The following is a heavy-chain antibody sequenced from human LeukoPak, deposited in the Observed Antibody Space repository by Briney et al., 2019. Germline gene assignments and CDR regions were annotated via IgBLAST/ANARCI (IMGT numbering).Heavy chain of an antibody. Sequence: GGSLRLSCAASGFTFSSYAMSWVRQAPGKGLEWVSTISGSGGSTYYADSVKGRFTISRENSKNTLYLQMNSLRAKDTAVYYCAKGYYYDISGYFIADYWGQGTLVTVSS. CDR3: AKGYYYDISGYFIADY. CDR2: ISGSGGST. J-gene: IGHJ4*02. D-gene: IGHD3-22*01. CDR1: GFTFSSYA. V-gene: IGHV3-23*01.